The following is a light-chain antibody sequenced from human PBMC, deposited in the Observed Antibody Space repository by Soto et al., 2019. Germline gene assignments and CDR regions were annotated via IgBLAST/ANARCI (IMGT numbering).Light chain of an antibody. CDR2: EAS. CDR3: QQYHTYPRT. J-gene: IGKJ3*01. Sequence: DIQMTQSPSSLSASVGDRVTITCRASQDVTKYLGWFQQKPGKAPNSLIYEASNLQSGVPSRFSGSGSGTDFTLTISSLQPEDFATYYCQQYHTYPRTFGPGTKVHIK. V-gene: IGKV1-16*01. CDR1: QDVTKY.